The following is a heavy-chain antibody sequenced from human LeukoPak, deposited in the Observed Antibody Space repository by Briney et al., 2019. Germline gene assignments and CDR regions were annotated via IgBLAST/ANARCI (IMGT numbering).Heavy chain of an antibody. Sequence: SETLSLTCAVYGGSFSGYYWSWIRQPPGKGLEWIGEINHSGSTNYNPSLKSRVTISVDTSKNQFSLKLSSVTAADTAVYYCARQGKNILEWLLYPSPGAFDIWGQGTMVTVSS. CDR1: GGSFSGYY. CDR3: ARQGKNILEWLLYPSPGAFDI. D-gene: IGHD3-3*01. V-gene: IGHV4-34*01. J-gene: IGHJ3*02. CDR2: INHSGST.